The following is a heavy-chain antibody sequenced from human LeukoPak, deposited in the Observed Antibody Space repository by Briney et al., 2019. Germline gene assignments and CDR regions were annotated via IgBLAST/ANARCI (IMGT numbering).Heavy chain of an antibody. D-gene: IGHD2-2*01. V-gene: IGHV4-4*02. CDR2: IYHSGNT. CDR3: ARDVVAPNYYYGMDV. J-gene: IGHJ6*02. CDR1: GDSISSSNW. Sequence: SETLSLTCAVSGDSISSSNWWTWVRQPPGKGLEWIGEIYHSGNTNYNPSLKSRVTISVDRSKNQFSLKLSSVTAADTAVYYCARDVVAPNYYYGMDVWGQGTTVTVSS.